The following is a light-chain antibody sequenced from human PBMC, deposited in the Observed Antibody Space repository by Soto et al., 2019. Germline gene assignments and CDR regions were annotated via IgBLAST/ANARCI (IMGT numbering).Light chain of an antibody. J-gene: IGKJ1*01. Sequence: DIQMTQSPSTLSASVGDRVTITCRASQTISNWLAWYQQKPGKAPKLLVYDASILESGVPSRFSGSASGTDFTLTISSLQPEDFAVYYCQQYNNWPETFGQGTKVDIK. CDR2: DAS. V-gene: IGKV1-5*01. CDR3: QQYNNWPET. CDR1: QTISNW.